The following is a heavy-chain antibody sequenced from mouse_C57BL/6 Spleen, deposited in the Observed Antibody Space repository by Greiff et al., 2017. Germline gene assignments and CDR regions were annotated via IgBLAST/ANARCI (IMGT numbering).Heavy chain of an antibody. CDR2: IDPETGGT. CDR1: GYTFTDYE. Sequence: VKLQQSGAELVRPGASVTLSCKASGYTFTDYEMHWVKQTPVHGLEWIGAIDPETGGTAYNQKFKGKAILTADKSSSTAYMELRSLTSEDSAVYYCTKIIYYYGSSLYYYAMDYWGQGTSVTVSS. J-gene: IGHJ4*01. V-gene: IGHV1-15*01. D-gene: IGHD1-1*01. CDR3: TKIIYYYGSSLYYYAMDY.